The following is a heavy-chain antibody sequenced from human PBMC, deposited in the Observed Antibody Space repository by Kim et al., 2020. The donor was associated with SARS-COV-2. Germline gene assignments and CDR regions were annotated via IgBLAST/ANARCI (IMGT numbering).Heavy chain of an antibody. CDR1: GFTFSSYG. CDR3: ARARREQLVPPGGFDY. D-gene: IGHD6-6*01. J-gene: IGHJ4*01. CDR2: IWYDGSNK. Sequence: GGSLRHSCAASGFTFSSYGMHWVRQAPGKGLEWLEVIWYDGSNKHYADSAKGRFTIPRDNSKNTLHLQMNSLRAEDTAVSYCARARREQLVPPGGFDYWG. V-gene: IGHV3-33*01.